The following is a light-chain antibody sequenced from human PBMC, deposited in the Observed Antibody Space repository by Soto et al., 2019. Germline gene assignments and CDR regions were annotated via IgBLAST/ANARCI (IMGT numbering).Light chain of an antibody. CDR2: AAS. J-gene: IGKJ2*01. V-gene: IGKV1-6*01. CDR1: QDIRND. CDR3: LQDYNYPRI. Sequence: AIQMTQSPSSLSASVGDRVTITCRASQDIRNDLGWYQQKAGKAPKLLIYAASTLKSGVSSRFSGRGSGTDFTLTISSLKPEDFATYYCLQDYNYPRIFGQGTKLEIK.